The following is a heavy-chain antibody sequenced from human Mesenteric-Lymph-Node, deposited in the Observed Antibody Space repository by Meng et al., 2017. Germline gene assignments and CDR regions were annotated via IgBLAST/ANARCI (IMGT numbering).Heavy chain of an antibody. CDR1: GGSISSYY. V-gene: IGHV4-59*01. CDR2: IYNTGGT. Sequence: GSLRLSCTVSGGSISSYYWSWIRQPPGKGLEWIGYIYNTGGTNYNPSLTSRVTISLDPSKTQFSLKLTSVTAADSAMYYCARHRYLYFHGMEVWGQGTTVTVSS. CDR3: ARHRYLYFHGMEV. D-gene: IGHD1-14*01. J-gene: IGHJ6*02.